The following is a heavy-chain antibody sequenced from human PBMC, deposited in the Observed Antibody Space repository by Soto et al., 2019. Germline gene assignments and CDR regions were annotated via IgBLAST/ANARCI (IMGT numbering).Heavy chain of an antibody. D-gene: IGHD3-22*01. CDR1: GFTFSSYA. CDR2: ISGSGGST. CDR3: EKDQNCCDSSGYYKGPPVFDY. Sequence: PGGSLRLSCAASGFTFSSYAMSWVRQAPGKGLEWVSAISGSGGSTYYADSVKGRFTISRANSKNTPYLQMNSLRAEDTAVYYGEKDQNCCDSSGYYKGPPVFDYWGQGTLVTVSS. J-gene: IGHJ4*02. V-gene: IGHV3-23*01.